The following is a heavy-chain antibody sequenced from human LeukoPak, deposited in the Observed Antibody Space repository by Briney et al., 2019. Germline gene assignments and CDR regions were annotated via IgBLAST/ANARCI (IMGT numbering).Heavy chain of an antibody. CDR1: GYTFTSYG. D-gene: IGHD2-2*01. J-gene: IGHJ4*02. V-gene: IGHV1-18*01. Sequence: ASVKVSCKASGYTFTSYGISWVRQAPGQGLEWMGWISAYNGNTNYAQKLQGRVTMTTDTSTNTAYMELRSLRCDDTALYYCARVEIYCSSTSCYSYYWGQGTLVTVSS. CDR3: ARVEIYCSSTSCYSYY. CDR2: ISAYNGNT.